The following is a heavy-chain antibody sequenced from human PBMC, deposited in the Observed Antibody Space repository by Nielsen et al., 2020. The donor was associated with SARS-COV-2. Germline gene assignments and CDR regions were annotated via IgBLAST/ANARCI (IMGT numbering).Heavy chain of an antibody. CDR2: MNPHSGNV. J-gene: IGHJ4*02. Sequence: ASVKVSCKASGYTFTSYAMNWVRQAPGQGLEWMGWMNPHSGNVGYARRFQDRITLTRDTSITTAYMELGSLTSADTGIYYCTRRSGSGGTTLGYWGQGTLVTVAS. D-gene: IGHD1-1*01. CDR3: TRRSGSGGTTLGY. V-gene: IGHV1-8*02. CDR1: GYTFTSYA.